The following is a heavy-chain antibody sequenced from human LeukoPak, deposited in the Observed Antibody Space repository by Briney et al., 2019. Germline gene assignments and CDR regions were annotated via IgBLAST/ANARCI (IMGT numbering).Heavy chain of an antibody. CDR2: IYYRGNT. CDR1: GGSISSYY. CDR3: ARSGSSNWPYDYYYMNV. V-gene: IGHV4-59*01. Sequence: PSETLSLTCTVSGGSISSYYWTWIRQPPGKGLEWIGYIYYRGNTKNNPSLKSRVTISVDTSKNQFSLKLSSVTAADTAVYYCARSGSSNWPYDYYYMNVWGKGTTVTVSS. D-gene: IGHD6-13*01. J-gene: IGHJ6*03.